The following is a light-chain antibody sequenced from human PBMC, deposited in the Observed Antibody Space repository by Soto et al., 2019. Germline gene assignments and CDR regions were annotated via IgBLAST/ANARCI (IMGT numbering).Light chain of an antibody. CDR3: QQRASWPPSIT. CDR2: DAS. Sequence: EPVLTQYPATLSVAQRERATLSCRASQSVGSHLAWYQQKPGQAPRLLIHDASSRATGIPPRFSGSGSGTDFTLTINSLEPEDFAVYYCQQRASWPPSITFGQGTRLEIK. V-gene: IGKV3-11*01. J-gene: IGKJ5*01. CDR1: QSVGSH.